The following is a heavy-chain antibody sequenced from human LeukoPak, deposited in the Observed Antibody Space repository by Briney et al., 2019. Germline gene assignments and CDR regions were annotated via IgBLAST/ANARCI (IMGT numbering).Heavy chain of an antibody. CDR2: ISSSSSYI. CDR3: GRLWFGELYLPFDY. J-gene: IGHJ4*02. V-gene: IGHV3-21*01. D-gene: IGHD3-10*01. Sequence: GGSLRLSCAASGFTFSTYTMNWVRQAPGKGLEWVSSISSSSSYIYYADSVKGRFTISRDNAKNSLYLQMNSLRAEDTAVYYCGRLWFGELYLPFDYWGQGTLVTVSS. CDR1: GFTFSTYT.